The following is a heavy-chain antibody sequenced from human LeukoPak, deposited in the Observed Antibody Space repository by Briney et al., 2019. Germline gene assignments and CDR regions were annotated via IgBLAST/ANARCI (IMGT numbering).Heavy chain of an antibody. CDR1: GGSFSGYY. Sequence: SETLSLTCAVYGGSFSGYYWSWIRQTPGKGLEWIGEINHSGSTNYNPSLKSRVTISVDTSKNQFSLKLSPVTAADTAVYYCARYIVVVPAAIPYYFDYWGQGTLVTVSS. J-gene: IGHJ4*02. CDR3: ARYIVVVPAAIPYYFDY. CDR2: INHSGST. V-gene: IGHV4-34*01. D-gene: IGHD2-2*02.